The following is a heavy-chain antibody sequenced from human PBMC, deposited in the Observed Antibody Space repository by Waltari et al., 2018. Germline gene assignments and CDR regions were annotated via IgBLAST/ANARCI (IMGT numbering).Heavy chain of an antibody. Sequence: QVQLQQWGAGLLKPSETLSLTCAVYGGSFSGYYWSWIRQPPGKGLEWIGEINHSGSTNYNPSLKSRVTISVDTSKNQFSLKLSSVTAADTAVYYCARESRPRLRSPYYYYYYGMDVWGQGTTVTVSS. D-gene: IGHD5-12*01. CDR3: ARESRPRLRSPYYYYYYGMDV. CDR1: GGSFSGYY. CDR2: INHSGST. J-gene: IGHJ6*02. V-gene: IGHV4-34*01.